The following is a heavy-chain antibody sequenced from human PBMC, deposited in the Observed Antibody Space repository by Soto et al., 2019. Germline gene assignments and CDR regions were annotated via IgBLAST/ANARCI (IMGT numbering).Heavy chain of an antibody. CDR3: ARDLGPYYYDSSGYYTYYYYGMDV. J-gene: IGHJ6*02. CDR2: ISSSSSTI. Sequence: GGSLRLSCADSGFTFSSYSMNWVRQAPWKGLEWVSYISSSSSTIYYADSVKGRFTISRDNAKNSLYLQMNSLRDEDTAVYYCARDLGPYYYDSSGYYTYYYYGMDVWGQGTTVTVSS. CDR1: GFTFSSYS. D-gene: IGHD3-22*01. V-gene: IGHV3-48*02.